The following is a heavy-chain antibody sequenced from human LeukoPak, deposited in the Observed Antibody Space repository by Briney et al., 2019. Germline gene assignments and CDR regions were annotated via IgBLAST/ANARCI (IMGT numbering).Heavy chain of an antibody. CDR2: FDPEDGET. D-gene: IGHD6-19*01. J-gene: IGHJ1*01. V-gene: IGHV1-24*01. CDR3: ATGQWLVREYFQH. CDR1: GYTLTELS. Sequence: ASVKVSCEVSGYTLTELSMHWVRQAPGKGLEWMGGFDPEDGETIYAQKFQGRVTMTEDTSTDTAYMELSSLRSEDTAVYYCATGQWLVREYFQHWGQGTLVTVSS.